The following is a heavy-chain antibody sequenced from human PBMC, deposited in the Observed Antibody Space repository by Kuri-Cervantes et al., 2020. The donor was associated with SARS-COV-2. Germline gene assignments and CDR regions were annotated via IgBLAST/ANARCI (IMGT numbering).Heavy chain of an antibody. D-gene: IGHD5-18*01. Sequence: SETLSLTCTVSGGSISSGDYYWSWIRQPPGKGLEWFGEINDSGSTNYNPSLKSRVTISVDTSKNQFSLKLSSVTAADTAVYYCARDRLRYSYGPRYYYYGMDVWGHGTTVTVSS. J-gene: IGHJ6*02. CDR1: GGSISSGDYY. V-gene: IGHV4-39*07. CDR2: INDSGST. CDR3: ARDRLRYSYGPRYYYYGMDV.